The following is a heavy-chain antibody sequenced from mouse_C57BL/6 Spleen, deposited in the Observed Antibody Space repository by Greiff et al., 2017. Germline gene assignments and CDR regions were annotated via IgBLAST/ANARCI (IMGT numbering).Heavy chain of an antibody. Sequence: VQLQQSGPELVKPGASVKISCKASGYAFSSSWMNWVKQRPGKGLEWIGRIYPGDGDTNYNGKFKGKATLTADKSSSTAYMQLISLTSEDSAVYFCARSLLRYPFYAMDYWGQGTSVTVSS. J-gene: IGHJ4*01. V-gene: IGHV1-82*01. D-gene: IGHD1-1*01. CDR2: IYPGDGDT. CDR3: ARSLLRYPFYAMDY. CDR1: GYAFSSSW.